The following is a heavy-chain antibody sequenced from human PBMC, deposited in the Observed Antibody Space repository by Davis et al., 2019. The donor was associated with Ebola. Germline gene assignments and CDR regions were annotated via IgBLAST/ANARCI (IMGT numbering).Heavy chain of an antibody. V-gene: IGHV1-46*01. D-gene: IGHD3-22*01. Sequence: ASVKVSCKASGYRFTSYYMHWVRQAPGQGLEWMGIINPITGGTSYAQNFQVRVNITRDTSTSTVYMELSSLRSEDTAVYYCARGGGRYYDSSGYVFDIWGQGTMVKVSS. CDR3: ARGGGRYYDSSGYVFDI. CDR1: GYRFTSYY. CDR2: INPITGGT. J-gene: IGHJ3*02.